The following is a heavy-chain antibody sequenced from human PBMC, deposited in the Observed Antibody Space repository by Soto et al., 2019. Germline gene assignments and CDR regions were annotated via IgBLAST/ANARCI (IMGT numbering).Heavy chain of an antibody. Sequence: SETLSLTCTVSGVFISSGDYYWSWIRQPPGKGLEWIGYIQSSGTTNYKSSLKSRVTISLDTSKNQVSLRLKSVTAADTAIYYCSLYQLHQFDPWGQGTLVTVSS. CDR2: IQSSGTT. J-gene: IGHJ5*02. CDR1: GVFISSGDYY. CDR3: SLYQLHQFDP. D-gene: IGHD2-2*01. V-gene: IGHV4-61*08.